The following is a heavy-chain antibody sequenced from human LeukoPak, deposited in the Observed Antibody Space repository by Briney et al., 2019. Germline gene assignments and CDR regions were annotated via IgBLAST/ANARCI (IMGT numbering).Heavy chain of an antibody. Sequence: GASVKVSCKASGYTFTSYGISWVRQAPGQGLEWMGWISAYNGNTNYAQKLQGRVTMTTDTSTSTAYMELRSLRSDDTAVYYCARDHVLLWFGESSAFDYWGQGTLVTVSS. CDR3: ARDHVLLWFGESSAFDY. CDR2: ISAYNGNT. J-gene: IGHJ4*02. V-gene: IGHV1-18*01. D-gene: IGHD3-10*01. CDR1: GYTFTSYG.